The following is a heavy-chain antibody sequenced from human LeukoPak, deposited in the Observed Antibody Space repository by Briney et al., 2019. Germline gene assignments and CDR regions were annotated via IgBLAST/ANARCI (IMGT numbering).Heavy chain of an antibody. D-gene: IGHD4-23*01. CDR1: GGSISSISSNNYH. CDR2: IYYSGST. J-gene: IGHJ6*02. Sequence: SETLSLTCIVSGGSISSISSNNYHWGWIRQPPGEGLEWIGSIYYSGSTYYNPSLKSRVTISVDTSKNQFSLKLSSVTAADTALYYCAREMGVVTAHGIDVWGQGTTVTVSS. CDR3: AREMGVVTAHGIDV. V-gene: IGHV4-39*02.